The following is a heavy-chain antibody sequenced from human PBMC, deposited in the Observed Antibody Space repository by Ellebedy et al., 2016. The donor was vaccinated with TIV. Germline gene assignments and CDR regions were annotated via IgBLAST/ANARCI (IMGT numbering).Heavy chain of an antibody. CDR1: GFTFDDYA. Sequence: GGSLRLSXAASGFTFDDYAMHWVRQAPGKGLEWVSGISWRGYYIGYADSVRGRFTISRDNAKSSLYLQMNSLRIEDTAVYYCTKDLLRGIWGGSGRDYWGQGTLVTVSS. CDR2: ISWRGYYI. V-gene: IGHV3-9*01. D-gene: IGHD7-27*01. J-gene: IGHJ4*02. CDR3: TKDLLRGIWGGSGRDY.